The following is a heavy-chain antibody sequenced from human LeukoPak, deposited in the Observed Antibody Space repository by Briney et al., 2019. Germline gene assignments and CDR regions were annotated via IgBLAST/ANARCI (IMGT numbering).Heavy chain of an antibody. D-gene: IGHD3-22*01. J-gene: IGHJ4*02. V-gene: IGHV3-30*19. CDR2: IWYDGSNK. CDR3: ARGRRYYYDSSGYLRFDY. CDR1: GFTFSSYG. Sequence: GGSLRLSCAASGFTFSSYGMHWVRQAPGKGLEWVAVIWYDGSNKYYADSVKGRFTISRDNSKNTLYLQMNSLRAEDTAVYYCARGRRYYYDSSGYLRFDYWGQGTLVTVSS.